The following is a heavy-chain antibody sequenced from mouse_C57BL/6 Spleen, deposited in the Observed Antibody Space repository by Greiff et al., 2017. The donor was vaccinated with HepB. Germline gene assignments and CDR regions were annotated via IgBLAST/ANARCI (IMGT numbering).Heavy chain of an antibody. V-gene: IGHV1-69*01. CDR2: IDPSDSYT. Sequence: QVQLQQPGAEPVMPGASVKLSCKASGYTFTSYWMHWVKQRPGQGLEWIGEIDPSDSYTNYNQKFKGKSTLTVDKSSSTAYMQLSSLTSEDSAVYYCARLRLPGAYWGQGTLVTVSA. CDR1: GYTFTSYW. CDR3: ARLRLPGAY. J-gene: IGHJ3*01. D-gene: IGHD2-1*01.